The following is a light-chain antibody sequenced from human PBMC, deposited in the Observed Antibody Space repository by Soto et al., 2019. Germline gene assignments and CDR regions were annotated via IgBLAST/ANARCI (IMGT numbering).Light chain of an antibody. Sequence: TQITQSPSSVSASVGDRVTITCRASQGISSWLAWYQQKPGKAPRLLIYAASSLQSVVPSRFSRRGSGTDFTLTLTSLQPEDFATYFCPQGASFPVSFGGGTKVENK. CDR3: PQGASFPVS. V-gene: IGKV1-12*01. J-gene: IGKJ4*01. CDR2: AAS. CDR1: QGISSW.